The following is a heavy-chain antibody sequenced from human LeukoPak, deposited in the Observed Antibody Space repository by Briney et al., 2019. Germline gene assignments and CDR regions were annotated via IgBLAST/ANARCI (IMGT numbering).Heavy chain of an antibody. CDR2: ISSSSYI. J-gene: IGHJ4*02. V-gene: IGHV3-21*01. CDR1: GFTFSSYS. CDR3: VRDGWNDDY. Sequence: GGSLRLSCAASGFTFSSYSMNWVRQAPGKGLEWASSISSSSYIYYADSVKGRFTISRDNAKKSLYLQMNSLRAEDTAMYYCVRDGWNDDYWGQGTLVTVSS. D-gene: IGHD1-1*01.